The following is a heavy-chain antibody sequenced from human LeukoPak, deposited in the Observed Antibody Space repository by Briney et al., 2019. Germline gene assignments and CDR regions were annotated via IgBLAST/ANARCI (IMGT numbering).Heavy chain of an antibody. V-gene: IGHV3-30*04. Sequence: PGRSLRLSCAASGFTFSSCAMHWVRQAPGKGLEWVAVISYDGSNKYYADSVKGRFTISRDNSKNTLYLQMNSLRAEDTAVYYCARGGMITFGGVIGDYWGQGTLVTVSS. J-gene: IGHJ4*02. CDR2: ISYDGSNK. CDR1: GFTFSSCA. D-gene: IGHD3-16*02. CDR3: ARGGMITFGGVIGDY.